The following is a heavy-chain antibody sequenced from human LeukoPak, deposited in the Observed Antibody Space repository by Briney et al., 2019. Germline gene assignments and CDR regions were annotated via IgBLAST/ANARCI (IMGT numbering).Heavy chain of an antibody. CDR2: IWYDGSNK. V-gene: IGHV3-33*01. D-gene: IGHD3-10*01. CDR1: GFTFSSYG. Sequence: PGGSLRLSCAASGFTFSSYGMHWVRQAPGKGLEWVAVIWYDGSNKYYADSVKGRFTISRDNSKNTLYLQMNSLRAEDTAVYYCARGYYGSVFDYWGQGTLVTVSS. CDR3: ARGYYGSVFDY. J-gene: IGHJ4*02.